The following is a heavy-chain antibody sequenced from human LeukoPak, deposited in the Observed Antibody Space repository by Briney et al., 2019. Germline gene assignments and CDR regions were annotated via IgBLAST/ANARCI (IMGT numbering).Heavy chain of an antibody. CDR3: AREGNRGMDV. CDR1: GGTFSSYA. D-gene: IGHD2/OR15-2a*01. J-gene: IGHJ6*02. CDR2: IIPILGIT. V-gene: IGHV1-69*04. Sequence: SVKVSCKASGGTFSSYAISWVRQAPGQGLEWMGRIIPILGITNYAQKFQGRVTITADKSTSTAYMELSSLRSEDTAVYYCAREGNRGMDVWGQGTTVTVSS.